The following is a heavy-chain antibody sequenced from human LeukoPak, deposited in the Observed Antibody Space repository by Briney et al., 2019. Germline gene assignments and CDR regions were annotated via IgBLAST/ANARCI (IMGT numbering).Heavy chain of an antibody. CDR1: GGSVSSGSYY. CDR2: IYYSGST. CDR3: ARDAFCSGGSCYSGGNYYYGMDV. Sequence: SETLSLTCTVSGGSVSSGSYYWSWIRQPPGKGLEWIGYIYYSGSTNCNPSLKSRVTISVDTSKNQFSLKLSSVTAADTAVYYCARDAFCSGGSCYSGGNYYYGMDVWGKGTTVTVSS. J-gene: IGHJ6*04. D-gene: IGHD2-15*01. V-gene: IGHV4-61*01.